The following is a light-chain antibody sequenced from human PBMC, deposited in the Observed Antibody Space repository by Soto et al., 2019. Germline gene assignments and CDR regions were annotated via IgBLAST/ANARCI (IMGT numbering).Light chain of an antibody. V-gene: IGKV3-11*01. J-gene: IGKJ1*01. Sequence: EIVLTQSPATLSLSPGERATLSCSASQSVSSYLAWYQQKPGQDPRLLIYDASNRATGITDRFSGSGSGTDFTLTISSLEPEDFAVYDCQQRSNWPPHCTFGQGTKVEIK. CDR1: QSVSSY. CDR3: QQRSNWPPHCT. CDR2: DAS.